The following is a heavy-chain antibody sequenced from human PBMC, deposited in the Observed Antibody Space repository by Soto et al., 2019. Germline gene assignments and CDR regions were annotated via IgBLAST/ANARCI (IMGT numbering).Heavy chain of an antibody. J-gene: IGHJ6*03. CDR1: GGAISSYY. CDR2: IYYSGST. CDR3: ARDYYGSGRSGNSYYYMDV. D-gene: IGHD3-10*01. V-gene: IGHV4-59*01. Sequence: SETLSLTFTVSGGAISSYYWSWIRQPPGKGLEWIGYIYYSGSTNYNPSLKSRVTISVDTSKNQFSLKLSSVTAADTAVYYCARDYYGSGRSGNSYYYMDVCDKGTTVTVSS.